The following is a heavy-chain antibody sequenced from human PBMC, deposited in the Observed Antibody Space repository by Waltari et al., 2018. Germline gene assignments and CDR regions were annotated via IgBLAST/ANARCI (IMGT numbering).Heavy chain of an antibody. CDR1: GFTFSNYA. Sequence: QVQLVESGGGVVQPGRSLRLSCAASGFTFSNYAMHWVRQTPGKGLEWVALISSDGRDKFYADSVRGRFTVSRDNSKNMVYLQMNSLRPEDTAIVYCTRAALDIVLIFYTADLDYYGMDVWGQGTTVTVSS. CDR3: TRAALDIVLIFYTADLDYYGMDV. J-gene: IGHJ6*02. V-gene: IGHV3-30*01. CDR2: ISSDGRDK. D-gene: IGHD5-12*01.